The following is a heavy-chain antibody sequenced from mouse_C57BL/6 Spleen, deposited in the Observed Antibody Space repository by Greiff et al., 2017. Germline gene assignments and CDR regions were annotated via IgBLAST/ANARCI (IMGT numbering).Heavy chain of an antibody. D-gene: IGHD2-5*01. V-gene: IGHV1-20*01. CDR1: GYSFTGYF. CDR2: INPYNGDT. Sequence: EVQLQQSGPELVKPGDSVKISCKASGYSFTGYFMNWVMQSHGKSLEWIGRINPYNGDTFYNQKFKGKATLTVDKSSSTAHMELRRLTSEDSAVYYCARGGVNSNYGYFDVWGTGTTVTVSS. CDR3: ARGGVNSNYGYFDV. J-gene: IGHJ1*03.